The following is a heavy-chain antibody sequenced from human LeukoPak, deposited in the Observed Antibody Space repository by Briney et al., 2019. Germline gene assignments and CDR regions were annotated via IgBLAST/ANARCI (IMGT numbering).Heavy chain of an antibody. V-gene: IGHV1-46*01. J-gene: IGHJ4*02. Sequence: ASVKVSCKASGYTFTSYYMHWVRQAPGQGLEWMGIINPSGGSTNYAQKFQGRVTMTRDMSTSTVYMELSSLRFEDTAVYYCARVFYCSGGSCSEFDYWGQGTLVTVSS. D-gene: IGHD2-15*01. CDR3: ARVFYCSGGSCSEFDY. CDR2: INPSGGST. CDR1: GYTFTSYY.